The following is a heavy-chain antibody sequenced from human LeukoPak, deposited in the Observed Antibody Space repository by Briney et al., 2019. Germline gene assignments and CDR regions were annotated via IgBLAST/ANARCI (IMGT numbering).Heavy chain of an antibody. J-gene: IGHJ4*02. V-gene: IGHV1-2*02. CDR3: ARPYYYDSSGYYYNY. CDR2: INPNSGGT. CDR1: GYTFTGYY. Sequence: GASVKVSCKASGYTFTGYYMHWVRQAPGQGLEWMGWINPNSGGTNYAQKFQGRVTMTRDTSISTAYMELSRLRSDDTAVYYCARPYYYDSSGYYYNYWGQGTLVIVSS. D-gene: IGHD3-22*01.